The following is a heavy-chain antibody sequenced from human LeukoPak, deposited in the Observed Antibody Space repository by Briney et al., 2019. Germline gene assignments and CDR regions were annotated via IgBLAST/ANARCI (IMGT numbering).Heavy chain of an antibody. Sequence: SVKVSCKASGGTFSSYAISWVRQAPGQGLEWMGGIIPIFGTANYAQKFQGRVTITADESTSTAYMELSSLRSEDTAVYYCASDQLHTGHYFDYWGQGTLVTVSS. V-gene: IGHV1-69*13. CDR2: IIPIFGTA. J-gene: IGHJ4*02. D-gene: IGHD2-2*01. CDR3: ASDQLHTGHYFDY. CDR1: GGTFSSYA.